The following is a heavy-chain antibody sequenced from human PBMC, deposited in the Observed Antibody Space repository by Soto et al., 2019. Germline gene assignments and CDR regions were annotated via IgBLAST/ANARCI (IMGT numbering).Heavy chain of an antibody. D-gene: IGHD6-13*01. Sequence: PSETLSLTCAVSGGSISSSNWWSWVRQPPGKGLEWIGEIYHSGSTNYNPSLKSRVTISVDKSKNQFSLKLSSVTAADTAVYYCARDMRIAAAGTGGFRSHWFDPWGQGTLVTVSS. V-gene: IGHV4-4*02. CDR3: ARDMRIAAAGTGGFRSHWFDP. CDR2: IYHSGST. CDR1: GGSISSSNW. J-gene: IGHJ5*02.